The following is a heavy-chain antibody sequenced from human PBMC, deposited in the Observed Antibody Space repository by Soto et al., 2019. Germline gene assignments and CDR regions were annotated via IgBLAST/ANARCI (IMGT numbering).Heavy chain of an antibody. CDR2: IYYSGCT. V-gene: IGHV4-59*08. J-gene: IGHJ4*02. CDR1: GGSISSYY. CDR3: ARLWFGEPVDY. D-gene: IGHD3-10*01. Sequence: SETLSLTCTVSGGSISSYYWSWIRQPPGKGLEWIGYIYYSGCTNYNPSLKSRVTISVDTSKSQFSLKLSSVTAADTAVYYCARLWFGEPVDYWGQGTLVTSPQ.